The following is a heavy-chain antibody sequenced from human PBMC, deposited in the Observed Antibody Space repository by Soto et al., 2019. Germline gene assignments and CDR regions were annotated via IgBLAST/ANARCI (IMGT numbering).Heavy chain of an antibody. J-gene: IGHJ6*02. CDR1: GFTFSSYS. CDR3: ARDHSSGYYSNYYYYGMDV. CDR2: ISSSSSYI. D-gene: IGHD3-22*01. Sequence: GGSLRLSCAASGFTFSSYSMNWVRQAPGRGLEWVSSISSSSSYIYYADSVKGRFTISRDNAKNSLYLQMNSLRAEDTAVYYWARDHSSGYYSNYYYYGMDVWGQGTTVTVSS. V-gene: IGHV3-21*01.